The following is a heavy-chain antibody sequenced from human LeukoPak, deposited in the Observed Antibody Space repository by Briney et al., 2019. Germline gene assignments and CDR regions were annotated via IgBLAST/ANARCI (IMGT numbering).Heavy chain of an antibody. CDR1: GFTFSSYW. V-gene: IGHV3-7*01. D-gene: IGHD2-21*01. J-gene: IGHJ6*02. Sequence: GGSLRLSCTASGFTFSSYWMSWVRQAPGKGLEWVANIKQDGSEKDYVDSVKGRFTISRDNAKNSVYLQMNSLRAEDTAVYYCAKYCGGDCYGMDVWGQGTTVTVSS. CDR2: IKQDGSEK. CDR3: AKYCGGDCYGMDV.